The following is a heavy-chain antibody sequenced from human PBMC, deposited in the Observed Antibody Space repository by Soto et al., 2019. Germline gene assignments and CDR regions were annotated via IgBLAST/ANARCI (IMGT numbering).Heavy chain of an antibody. Sequence: GASVKVSCKASGYTFTSYYMHWLRQGPGQGLEWMGIINPSGGSTSYAQKFQGRVTMTRDTSTSTVYMELSSLRSEDTAVYYCARSGGGGMAAFDPWGQGTLVTVSS. J-gene: IGHJ5*02. CDR2: INPSGGST. V-gene: IGHV1-46*01. CDR1: GYTFTSYY. D-gene: IGHD2-15*01. CDR3: ARSGGGGMAAFDP.